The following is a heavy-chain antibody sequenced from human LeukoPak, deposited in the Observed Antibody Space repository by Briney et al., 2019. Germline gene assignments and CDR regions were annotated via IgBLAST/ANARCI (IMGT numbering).Heavy chain of an antibody. V-gene: IGHV3-7*01. CDR1: GFTFSNSW. J-gene: IGHJ4*02. Sequence: GGSLRLSRAASGFTFSNSWMSWVRQAPGKGLEWVASIKQDESERYYVDSVKGRFTISRDNAKKSLSLQMNSLRAEDTAVYFCARGPFWGQGTLVTVSS. CDR3: ARGPF. CDR2: IKQDESER.